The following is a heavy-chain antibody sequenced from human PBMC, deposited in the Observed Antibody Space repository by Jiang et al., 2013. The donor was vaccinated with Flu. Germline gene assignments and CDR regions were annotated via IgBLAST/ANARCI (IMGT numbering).Heavy chain of an antibody. CDR1: GGSISSYY. J-gene: IGHJ6*02. V-gene: IGHV4-59*01. D-gene: IGHD3-22*01. CDR2: IYYSGST. CDR3: ARETYYYDSSGYTYYYYGMDV. Sequence: GPGLVKPSETLSLTCTVSGGSISSYYWSWIRQPPGKGLEWIGYIYYSGSTNYNPSLKSRVTISVDTSKNQFSLKLSSVTAADTAVYYCARETYYYDSSGYTYYYYGMDVWGQGTTVTVSS.